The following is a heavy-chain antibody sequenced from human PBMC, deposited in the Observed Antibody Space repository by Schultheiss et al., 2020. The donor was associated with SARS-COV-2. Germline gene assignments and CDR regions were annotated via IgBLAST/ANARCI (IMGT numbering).Heavy chain of an antibody. D-gene: IGHD6-6*01. CDR3: ARDHLLSIAARGWFDP. J-gene: IGHJ5*02. Sequence: SQTLSLTCTVSGGSISSSSYYWSWIRQHPGKGLEWIGYIYYSGSTYYNPSLKSRVTISVDTSKNQFSLKLSSVTAADTAVYYCARDHLLSIAARGWFDPWGQGALVTVSS. V-gene: IGHV4-31*03. CDR2: IYYSGST. CDR1: GGSISSSSYY.